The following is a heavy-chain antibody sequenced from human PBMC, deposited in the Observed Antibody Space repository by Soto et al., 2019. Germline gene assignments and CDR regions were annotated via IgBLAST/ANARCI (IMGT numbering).Heavy chain of an antibody. D-gene: IGHD4-17*01. CDR3: AIVRGVRGYHYVEPFDY. J-gene: IGHJ4*02. Sequence: QVELVQSGAEVKKPGASVTVSCNFSGYIFTNFAINWVRQAPGQGLEWMGRVSGYNGNTNYARKLQGRVTMTTDTSTSTAYIQLTSLRSDDTAIYFCAIVRGVRGYHYVEPFDYWGQGTLVTVSS. V-gene: IGHV1-18*04. CDR1: GYIFTNFA. CDR2: VSGYNGNT.